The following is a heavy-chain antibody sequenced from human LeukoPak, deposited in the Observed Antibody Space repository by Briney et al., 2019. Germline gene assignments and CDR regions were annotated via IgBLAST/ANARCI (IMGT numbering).Heavy chain of an antibody. CDR1: GGSISSYY. J-gene: IGHJ4*02. CDR2: IYYSGST. D-gene: IGHD3-10*01. CDR3: ARGAGSHGYYFDY. Sequence: PSETLSLTCTVSGGSISSYYWSWIRQPPGKGLEWIGCIYYSGSTNYNPSLKSRVTISVDTSKNQFSLKLSSVTAADTAVYYCARGAGSHGYYFDYWGQGTLVTVSS. V-gene: IGHV4-59*01.